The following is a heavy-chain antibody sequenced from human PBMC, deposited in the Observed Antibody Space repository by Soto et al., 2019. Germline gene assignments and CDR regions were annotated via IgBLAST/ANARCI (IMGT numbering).Heavy chain of an antibody. J-gene: IGHJ4*02. D-gene: IGHD6-19*01. V-gene: IGHV4-38-2*01. CDR3: ARSPWLVQGVFAY. CDR1: GYSISSGYY. CDR2: IYHSGST. Sequence: PSETLSLTCAVSGYSISSGYYWGWIRQPPGKGLEWIGSIYHSGSTYYNPSLKSRVTISVDTSKNQFSLKLSSVTAADTAVYYCARSPWLVQGVFAYWGQGTLVTVSS.